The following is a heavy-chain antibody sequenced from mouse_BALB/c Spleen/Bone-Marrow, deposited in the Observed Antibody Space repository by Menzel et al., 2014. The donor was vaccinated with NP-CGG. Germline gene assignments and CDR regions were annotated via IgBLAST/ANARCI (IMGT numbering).Heavy chain of an antibody. CDR2: IRRESNNYAT. D-gene: IGHD2-2*01. J-gene: IGHJ3*01. Sequence: EVMLVESGGGLVQPKGSLRLSCAAPGFTFNANAMNWVRQAPGKGLEWVACIRRESNNYATYYADSVKDRFTISRDDSQSMLYLQMNNLKTEDTAMYYCVGYPFAYWGQGTLVTVSA. V-gene: IGHV10S3*01. CDR3: VGYPFAY. CDR1: GFTFNANA.